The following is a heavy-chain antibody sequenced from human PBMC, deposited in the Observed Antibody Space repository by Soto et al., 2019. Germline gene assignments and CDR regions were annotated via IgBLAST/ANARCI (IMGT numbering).Heavy chain of an antibody. CDR3: ARDLKVAAAGTGYYYYGMDV. Sequence: EVQLVESGGGLVKPGGSLRLSCAASGFNFSSYSMNWVRQAPGKGLEWVSSISRSSSNLYYVDSVKGRFTISRDNAKNSLYLQMNSLRAEDTAVYYCARDLKVAAAGTGYYYYGMDVWGQGTTVTVSS. V-gene: IGHV3-21*01. CDR2: ISRSSSNL. CDR1: GFNFSSYS. D-gene: IGHD6-13*01. J-gene: IGHJ6*02.